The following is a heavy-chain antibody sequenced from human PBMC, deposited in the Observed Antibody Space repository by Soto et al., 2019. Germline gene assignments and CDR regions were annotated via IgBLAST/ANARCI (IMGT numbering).Heavy chain of an antibody. CDR1: GFTFSSYS. CDR2: ISSSSSTI. V-gene: IGHV3-48*01. Sequence: PGGSLRLSCAASGFTFSSYSMNWVRQAPGKGLEWVSYISSSSSTIYYADSVKGRFTISRDNAKNSLYLQMNSLRAEDTAVYYCARGLDSAKVGYWGQGTLVTAPQ. J-gene: IGHJ4*02. D-gene: IGHD5-18*01. CDR3: ARGLDSAKVGY.